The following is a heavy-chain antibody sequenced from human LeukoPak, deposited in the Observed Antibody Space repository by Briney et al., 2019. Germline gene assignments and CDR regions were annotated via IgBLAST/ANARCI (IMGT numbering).Heavy chain of an antibody. J-gene: IGHJ4*02. V-gene: IGHV3-23*01. CDR2: ISGSGGST. CDR3: VKPTRGYCSSTSCPMGGNYLDY. CDR1: GFTFSSYA. Sequence: PGGSLRLSCAASGFTFSSYAMSWVRQAPGKGLEWVSAISGSGGSTYYADSVKGRFTISRDNSKNTLYLQMNSLRAEDTAVYYCVKPTRGYCSSTSCPMGGNYLDYWGQGTLVTVSS. D-gene: IGHD2-2*01.